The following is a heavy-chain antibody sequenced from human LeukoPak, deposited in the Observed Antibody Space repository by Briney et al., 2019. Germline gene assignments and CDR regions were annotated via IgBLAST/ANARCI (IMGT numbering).Heavy chain of an antibody. CDR1: GFTFSDHY. V-gene: IGHV3-11*01. CDR3: AREIAADRGFDS. CDR2: ISSGGSTT. D-gene: IGHD6-6*01. Sequence: GGSLRLSCAASGFTFSDHYMSWIRQAPGKGLECVSYISSGGSTTYYTDFVKGRFTISRDNGKNALYLQMNSLRAEDTAVYYCAREIAADRGFDSWGQGTLVTVSS. J-gene: IGHJ4*02.